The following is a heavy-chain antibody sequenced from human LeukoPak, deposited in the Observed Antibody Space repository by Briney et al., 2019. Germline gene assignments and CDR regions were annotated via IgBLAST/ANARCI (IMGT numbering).Heavy chain of an antibody. CDR3: ARVEVSPGEWLSYYYYYYYMDV. J-gene: IGHJ6*03. D-gene: IGHD3-3*01. Sequence: PSETLSLTCTVSGGSISSYYWSWIRQPPGKGLEWIGYIYYSGSTNYNPSLKSRVTISVDTSKNQFSLKLSSVTAADTAVYYCARVEVSPGEWLSYYYYYYYMDVWGKGTTVTVSS. V-gene: IGHV4-59*01. CDR1: GGSISSYY. CDR2: IYYSGST.